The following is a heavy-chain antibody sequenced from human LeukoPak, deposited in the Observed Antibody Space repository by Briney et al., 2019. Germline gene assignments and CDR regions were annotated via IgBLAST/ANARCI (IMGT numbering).Heavy chain of an antibody. CDR3: ARERTNWIGERDGFDI. Sequence: ASVKVSCKASGYTFTSYAMHWVRQAPGQRLEWMGWISAYNGNTNYAQKFQGRVTMTRDTSIGTAYMELPSLGSDDTAVYFCARERTNWIGERDGFDIWGQGTMVSVSS. CDR2: ISAYNGNT. D-gene: IGHD3-10*01. CDR1: GYTFTSYA. J-gene: IGHJ3*02. V-gene: IGHV1-3*01.